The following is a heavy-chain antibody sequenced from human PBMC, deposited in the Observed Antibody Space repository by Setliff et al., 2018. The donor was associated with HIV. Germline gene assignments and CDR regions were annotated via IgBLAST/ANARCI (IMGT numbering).Heavy chain of an antibody. D-gene: IGHD2-21*01. CDR3: ARDREVVVPHDAFDL. CDR2: ISTSGKSV. CDR1: GFTFSDYY. J-gene: IGHJ3*01. Sequence: PGGSLRLSCTASGFTFSDYYMNWIRQAPGKGLEWGGYISTSGKSVYYGDSVKGRFIISRDNANNSLYLQMNNLRVEDTAVYYCARDREVVVPHDAFDLWGRGTLVTVSS. V-gene: IGHV3-11*01.